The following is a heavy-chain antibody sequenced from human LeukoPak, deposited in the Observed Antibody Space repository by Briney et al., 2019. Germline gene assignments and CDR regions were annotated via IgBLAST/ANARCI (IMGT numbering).Heavy chain of an antibody. CDR3: RVRHTYYHYYGMDV. J-gene: IGHJ6*02. CDR1: GGSFSGYY. Sequence: SETLSLTCAVYGGSFSGYYWSWIRQPPGKGLEWIGEIDHSGSTNYNPSLKSRVTISVDTSKNQFSLKLSSVTAADTAVYYCRVRHTYYHYYGMDVWGQGTTVTVSS. D-gene: IGHD5-18*01. V-gene: IGHV4-34*01. CDR2: IDHSGST.